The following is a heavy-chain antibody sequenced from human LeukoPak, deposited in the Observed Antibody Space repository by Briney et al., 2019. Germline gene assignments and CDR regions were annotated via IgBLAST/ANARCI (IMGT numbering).Heavy chain of an antibody. CDR1: GGTFSSYA. J-gene: IGHJ5*02. Sequence: SVKVSCKASGGTFSSYAISWVRQAPGQGLEWMGGIIPIFGTANYAQKFQGRVTITADESTSTAYMELSSLRSEDTAVYYCAREEDCSSTSCYSNWFDPWGQGTLVTVSS. D-gene: IGHD2-2*01. CDR2: IIPIFGTA. CDR3: AREEDCSSTSCYSNWFDP. V-gene: IGHV1-69*01.